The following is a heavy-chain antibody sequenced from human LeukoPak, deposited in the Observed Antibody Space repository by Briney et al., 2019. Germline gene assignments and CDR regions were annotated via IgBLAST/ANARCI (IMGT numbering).Heavy chain of an antibody. CDR1: GGSISSGDYY. D-gene: IGHD4-11*01. Sequence: SETLSLTCTVSGGSISSGDYYWSWIRRPPGKGLEWIGYIYYSGSTYYNPSLKSRVTISLDTSKNQFSLKLSSVTAADTAVYYCARDSVQSGMDVWGQGTTVTVSS. J-gene: IGHJ6*02. CDR3: ARDSVQSGMDV. CDR2: IYYSGST. V-gene: IGHV4-30-4*01.